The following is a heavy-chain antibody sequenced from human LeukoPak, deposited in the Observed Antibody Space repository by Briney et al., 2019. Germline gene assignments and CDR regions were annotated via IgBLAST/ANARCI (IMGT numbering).Heavy chain of an antibody. V-gene: IGHV3-7*01. CDR1: GFTLSTYW. CDR2: IKQEGTEK. Sequence: GGSLRLSCAASGFTLSTYWMSWVRQVPGKGLEWVANIKQEGTEKYYVDSVKARFTISRDNAKNSLYLQMNSLRVEDTAVYYCARIYYDSSGQDWGQGILVTVSS. J-gene: IGHJ4*02. D-gene: IGHD3-22*01. CDR3: ARIYYDSSGQD.